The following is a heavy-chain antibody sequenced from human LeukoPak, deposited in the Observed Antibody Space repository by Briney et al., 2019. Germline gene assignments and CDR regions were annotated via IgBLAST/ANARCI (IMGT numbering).Heavy chain of an antibody. V-gene: IGHV3-7*04. Sequence: PGGSLRLSCAASVYSSRRKWMSWGRQAPGKGLEWVANINADGSEKYYEDSLKGRFTISRDNAKNSLYLQMNSLRAEDTAVYYCERYGYYYGVDVWGQGTTVTVSS. CDR1: VYSSRRKW. CDR2: INADGSEK. D-gene: IGHD4-17*01. J-gene: IGHJ6*02. CDR3: ERYGYYYGVDV.